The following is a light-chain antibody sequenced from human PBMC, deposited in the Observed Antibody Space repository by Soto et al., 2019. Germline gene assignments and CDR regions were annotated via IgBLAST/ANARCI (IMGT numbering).Light chain of an antibody. J-gene: IGLJ1*01. CDR2: GNS. V-gene: IGLV1-40*01. Sequence: PSVSGAPGQRVTISCTGSSSNIGAGYDVHWYQQLPGTAPKLLIYGNSNRPSGVPDRFSGSKSGTSASLAITGLQAEDEADYYCQSYDSSLSGLVFGTGTKLTVL. CDR1: SSNIGAGYD. CDR3: QSYDSSLSGLV.